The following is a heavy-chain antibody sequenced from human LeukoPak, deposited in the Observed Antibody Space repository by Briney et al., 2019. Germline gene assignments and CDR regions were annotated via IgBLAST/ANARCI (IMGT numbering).Heavy chain of an antibody. CDR2: IIPIVGIA. D-gene: IGHD3-22*01. CDR1: GGTFSSYA. V-gene: IGHV1-69*04. CDR3: ARDPPNYYDSSGYYSTLDY. J-gene: IGHJ4*02. Sequence: GSSVKVSCKASGGTFSSYAISWVRQAPGQGLEWMGRIIPIVGIANYAQKFQGRVTITADKSTSTAYMELSSLRSEDTAVYYCARDPPNYYDSSGYYSTLDYWGQGTLVTVSS.